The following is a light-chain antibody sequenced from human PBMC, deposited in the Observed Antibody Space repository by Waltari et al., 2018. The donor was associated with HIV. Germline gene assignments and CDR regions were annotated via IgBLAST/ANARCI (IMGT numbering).Light chain of an antibody. CDR1: SSNIGAGYD. Sequence: QSVLTQPPSVSGAPGQRVTISCTGSSSNIGAGYDVPWYQQLPGKATKPLTSGNSNRPSGVPDRFSGSKSGTSASLAITGLQAEDEADYYCQSYDSSLSGWVFGGGTKLTVL. CDR2: GNS. CDR3: QSYDSSLSGWV. J-gene: IGLJ3*02. V-gene: IGLV1-40*01.